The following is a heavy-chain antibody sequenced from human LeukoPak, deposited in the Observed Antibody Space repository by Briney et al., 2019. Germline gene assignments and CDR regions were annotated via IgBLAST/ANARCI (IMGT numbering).Heavy chain of an antibody. D-gene: IGHD4-23*01. CDR1: GFSFSSTW. V-gene: IGHV3-7*05. J-gene: IGHJ4*02. CDR2: INKDGSEK. Sequence: GGSLRLSCAVSGFSFSSTWMTWVRQAPGKGLERVANINKDGSEKYYVDSVKGRFTISRDNAKNSLYPQMNSLRAEDTAVYYCARDQGWQQFDYWGQGTLVTVSS. CDR3: ARDQGWQQFDY.